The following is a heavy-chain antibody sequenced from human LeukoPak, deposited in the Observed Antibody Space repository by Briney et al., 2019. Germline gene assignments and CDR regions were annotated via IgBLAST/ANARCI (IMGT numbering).Heavy chain of an antibody. V-gene: IGHV3-7*01. Sequence: GGSLRLSCAASGFSLSGYWMNWVRQTPGKGPEWLANIKQDGSEKNYVESVNGRFIISRDNAKNSGYLQMNSLRAEDTAVYYCVGGTGWLPLTWGQGTLVTVSS. D-gene: IGHD6-19*01. J-gene: IGHJ5*01. CDR1: GFSLSGYW. CDR3: VGGTGWLPLT. CDR2: IKQDGSEK.